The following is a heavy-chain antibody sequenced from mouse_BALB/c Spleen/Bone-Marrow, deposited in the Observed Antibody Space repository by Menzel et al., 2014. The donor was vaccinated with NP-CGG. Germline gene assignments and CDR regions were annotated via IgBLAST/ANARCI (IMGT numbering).Heavy chain of an antibody. V-gene: IGHV1-7*01. CDR3: ARWGDDGTFDY. CDR2: IDPSTGYT. D-gene: IGHD2-12*01. CDR1: GYTFTSYW. Sequence: QVQLQQSGAELAKPGASVKMSCKASGYTFTSYWMPWVKLLTGQFLAFLGYIDPSTGYTEYNQKFKDKATLTADKSSSTAYMQLSSLTSEDSAVYYCARWGDDGTFDYWGQGTTLTVSS. J-gene: IGHJ2*01.